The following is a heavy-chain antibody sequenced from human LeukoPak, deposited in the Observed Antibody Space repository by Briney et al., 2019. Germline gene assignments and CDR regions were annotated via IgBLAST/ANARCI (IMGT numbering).Heavy chain of an antibody. CDR2: ISSDSRTI. Sequence: GGSLRLSCAASGFTFSSCEMNWVRQAPGKGLEWVSYISSDSRTIYYADSVKGRFTISRDNAKNSLYLQMKSLRDEDTAVYYCARYGSGTSYITNYFDYWGQGTLVTVSS. CDR1: GFTFSSCE. CDR3: ARYGSGTSYITNYFDY. D-gene: IGHD3-10*01. V-gene: IGHV3-48*02. J-gene: IGHJ4*02.